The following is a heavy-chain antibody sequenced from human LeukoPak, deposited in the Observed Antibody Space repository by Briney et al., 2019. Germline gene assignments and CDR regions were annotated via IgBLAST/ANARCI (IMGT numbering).Heavy chain of an antibody. V-gene: IGHV3-21*01. CDR3: ARMGSSGYTNAFDI. D-gene: IGHD3-22*01. CDR1: GFTFSSYV. CDR2: ISSSGTGT. J-gene: IGHJ3*02. Sequence: GGSLRLSCAASGFTFSSYVMIWVRQAPGKGLEWVSVISSSGTGTDYADSVKGRFTISRDNAKNSLYLQMNSLRAEDTAVYYCARMGSSGYTNAFDIWGQGTMVTVSS.